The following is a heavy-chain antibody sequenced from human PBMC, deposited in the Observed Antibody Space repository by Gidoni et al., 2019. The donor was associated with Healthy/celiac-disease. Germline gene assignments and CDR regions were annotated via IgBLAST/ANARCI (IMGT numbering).Heavy chain of an antibody. Sequence: QVQLVESGGGVVQPGRSLRLSCAASGFTFSSYAMHWVRPAPGKGLEWVEVISYDGSNKYYADSVKGRFTISRDNSKNTLYLQMNSLRAEDTAVYYCARSRGIQLWPPYYGMDVWGQGTTVTVSS. CDR2: ISYDGSNK. V-gene: IGHV3-30*16. CDR3: ARSRGIQLWPPYYGMDV. CDR1: GFTFSSYA. D-gene: IGHD5-18*01. J-gene: IGHJ6*02.